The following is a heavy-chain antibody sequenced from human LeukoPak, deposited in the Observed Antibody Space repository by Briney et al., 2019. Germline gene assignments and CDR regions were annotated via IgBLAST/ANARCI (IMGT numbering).Heavy chain of an antibody. Sequence: PGGSLRLSCAVSGITLSNYGMSWVRQAPGKGLEYVSAISSNGGSTYYANSVKGRFTISRDNSKNTLYLQMGSLRAEDMAVYYCARRHMDVWGQGTTVTVSS. V-gene: IGHV3-64*01. J-gene: IGHJ6*02. CDR2: ISSNGGST. CDR1: GITLSNYG. CDR3: ARRHMDV.